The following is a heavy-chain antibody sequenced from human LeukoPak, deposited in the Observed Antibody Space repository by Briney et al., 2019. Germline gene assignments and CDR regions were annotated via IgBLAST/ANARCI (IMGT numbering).Heavy chain of an antibody. D-gene: IGHD5-18*01. CDR1: GGSISSYY. V-gene: IGHV4-59*08. CDR2: IYYSGST. J-gene: IGHJ4*02. Sequence: SETLSLTCTVSGGSISSYYWSWIRQPPGKGLEWIGYIYYSGSTNYNPSLKSRVTISVDTSKNQFSLKLSSATAANTAVYYCARTNSYGYVYFDYWGQGTLVTVSS. CDR3: ARTNSYGYVYFDY.